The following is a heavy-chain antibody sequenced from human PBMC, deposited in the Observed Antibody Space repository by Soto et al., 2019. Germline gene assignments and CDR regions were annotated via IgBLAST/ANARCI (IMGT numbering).Heavy chain of an antibody. J-gene: IGHJ4*02. D-gene: IGHD2-21*02. V-gene: IGHV3-23*04. CDR2: ITITGDTT. CDR3: AKGGGGDHGY. Sequence: EVQLVESEGGLVQPGGSLRLSCEASGFIFTTSDMSWVRQAPGKGLEWISSITITGDTTHYADSVKGRFTIPRDNSRNTVYLQLPVPRSPKPALYFCAKGGGGDHGYWGQGTLVAVSS. CDR1: GFIFTTSD.